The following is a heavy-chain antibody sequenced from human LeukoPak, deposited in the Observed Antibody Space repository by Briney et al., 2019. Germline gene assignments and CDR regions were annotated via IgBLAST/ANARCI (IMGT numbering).Heavy chain of an antibody. CDR3: ARTVDSSGFSCFQF. Sequence: ASETLSLTCTVSGGSISSYYWSWIRQPPGKGLEWIGYIYSSGKTNYNPSLESRVTISADTSRNQFSLKLSSVTAADTAVYYCARTVDSSGFSCFQFWGQGTLVTVSS. CDR1: GGSISSYY. J-gene: IGHJ1*01. D-gene: IGHD3-22*01. V-gene: IGHV4-59*12. CDR2: IYSSGKT.